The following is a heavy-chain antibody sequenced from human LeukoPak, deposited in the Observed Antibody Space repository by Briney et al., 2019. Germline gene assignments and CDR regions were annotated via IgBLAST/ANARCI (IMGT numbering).Heavy chain of an antibody. D-gene: IGHD3-16*02. J-gene: IGHJ4*02. CDR2: INHSGST. Sequence: SETLSLTCTVSGGSISSSSYYWGWIRQPPGKGLEWIGEINHSGSTNYNPSLKSRVTISVDTSKNQFSLKLSSVTAADTAVYYCASPPSELLRLGELSLIYWGQGTLVTVSS. CDR1: GGSISSSSYY. CDR3: ASPPSELLRLGELSLIY. V-gene: IGHV4-39*07.